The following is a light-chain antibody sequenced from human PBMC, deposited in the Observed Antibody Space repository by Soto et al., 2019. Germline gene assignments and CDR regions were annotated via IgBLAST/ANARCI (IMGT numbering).Light chain of an antibody. CDR3: QQYGSSPWT. Sequence: EIVLTQSPVTLSLSPGERATRSCRASQSVSGSFLAWYQQKPGQAPRLLIFGASSRATGIPDRFSGSGSGTDFTLTISRLEPEDFAVYYCQQYGSSPWTFGQGTKVDIK. J-gene: IGKJ1*01. V-gene: IGKV3-20*01. CDR1: QSVSGSF. CDR2: GAS.